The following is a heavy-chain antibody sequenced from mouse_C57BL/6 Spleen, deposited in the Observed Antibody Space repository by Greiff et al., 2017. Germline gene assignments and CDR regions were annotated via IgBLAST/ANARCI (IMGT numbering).Heavy chain of an antibody. CDR1: GYTFTGYW. Sequence: QVQLQQSGAELMKPGASVKLSCKATGYTFTGYWIEWVKQRPGHGLEWIGEILPGSGSTNYNEKFKGKATFTADTSSNTAYMQLSSLTTEDSTIYYCSRRKGYDSSYCYFDYWGQGTTLTVSS. D-gene: IGHD1-1*01. CDR2: ILPGSGST. V-gene: IGHV1-9*01. J-gene: IGHJ2*01. CDR3: SRRKGYDSSYCYFDY.